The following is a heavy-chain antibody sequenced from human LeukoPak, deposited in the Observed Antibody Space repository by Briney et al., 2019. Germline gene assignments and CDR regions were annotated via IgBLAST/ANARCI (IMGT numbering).Heavy chain of an antibody. CDR1: GGSISSGSYY. V-gene: IGHV4-61*02. J-gene: IGHJ4*02. CDR3: ARGERSGAMVRGALFDY. CDR2: IYTSGST. Sequence: SETLSLTCTVSGGSISSGSYYWSWIRQPAGKGLEWIGRIYTSGSTNYNPSLKSRVTISVDTSKNQFSLKLSSVTAADTAVYYCARGERSGAMVRGALFDYWGQGTLVTVSS. D-gene: IGHD3-10*01.